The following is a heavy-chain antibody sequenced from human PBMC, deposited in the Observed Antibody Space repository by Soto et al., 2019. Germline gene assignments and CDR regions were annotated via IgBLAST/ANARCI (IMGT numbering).Heavy chain of an antibody. Sequence: SETLSLTCTVSGGSISSYYWSWIRQPPGKGLEWIGYIYYSGGTNYNPSLKSRVTISVDSSKNHFSLKLSSVTAADTAVYYCARRYGGNLDYCGQGTLVTVYS. CDR3: ARRYGGNLDY. V-gene: IGHV4-59*08. J-gene: IGHJ4*02. CDR2: IYYSGGT. D-gene: IGHD1-26*01. CDR1: GGSISSYY.